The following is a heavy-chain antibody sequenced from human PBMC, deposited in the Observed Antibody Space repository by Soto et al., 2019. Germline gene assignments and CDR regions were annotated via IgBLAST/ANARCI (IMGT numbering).Heavy chain of an antibody. D-gene: IGHD3-16*01. CDR1: GFSFNNYG. CDR3: AKTVYTNGLFDC. Sequence: EVQLLESGGGLVQPGGSLRLSCAASGFSFNNYGTSWVRQAPGKGLEWVSLINTSGKTYYADSVKGRFTMSRDNSKNTLYLQMNSLRAEDTAMYYWAKTVYTNGLFDCWGQGTLVTVSS. J-gene: IGHJ4*02. V-gene: IGHV3-23*01. CDR2: INTSGKT.